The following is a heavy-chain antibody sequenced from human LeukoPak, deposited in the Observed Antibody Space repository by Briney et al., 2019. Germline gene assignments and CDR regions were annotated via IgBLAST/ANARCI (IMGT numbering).Heavy chain of an antibody. CDR3: ARSLQRQPPHYDFWSGYYLGWFDP. CDR1: GGSISSYY. D-gene: IGHD3-3*01. Sequence: PSETLSLTCTVSGGSISSYYWSWIRQPPGKGLEWIGYIYYSGSTNYNPSLKSRVTISVDTSKNQFSLKLSSVTAADTAVYYCARSLQRQPPHYDFWSGYYLGWFDPWGQGTLVTVSS. CDR2: IYYSGST. J-gene: IGHJ5*02. V-gene: IGHV4-59*01.